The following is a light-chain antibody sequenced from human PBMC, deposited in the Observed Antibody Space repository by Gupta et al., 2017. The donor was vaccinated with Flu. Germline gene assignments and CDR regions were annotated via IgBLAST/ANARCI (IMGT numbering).Light chain of an antibody. V-gene: IGLV3-21*01. J-gene: IGLJ2*01. CDR3: QAEETSRDIFV. CDR1: GSSN. CDR2: DES. Sequence: GSSNIIGYRPRPDPAPGLLMYDESSRNSAIPERFSGANYETTATMTTTRVEAGDEADYYCQAEETSRDIFVFGGGTKITVL.